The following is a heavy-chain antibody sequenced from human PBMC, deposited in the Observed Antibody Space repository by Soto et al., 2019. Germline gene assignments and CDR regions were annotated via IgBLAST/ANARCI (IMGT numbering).Heavy chain of an antibody. J-gene: IGHJ1*01. V-gene: IGHV1-69*13. CDR1: GRTFSSYA. CDR2: IIPVFGTA. Sequence: GASGKVSCKASGRTFSSYAISWVRQAPGQGLECMGGIIPVFGTANYAQKFQGRVTINADESASTVYMELSSLRSEDTAVYYCARGWNDFPHWGQGTLVPVSS. D-gene: IGHD1-1*01. CDR3: ARGWNDFPH.